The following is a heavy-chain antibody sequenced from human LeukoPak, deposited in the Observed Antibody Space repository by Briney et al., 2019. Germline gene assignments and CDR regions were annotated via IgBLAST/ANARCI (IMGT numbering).Heavy chain of an antibody. V-gene: IGHV1-46*01. CDR2: INPSGGST. CDR1: GYTFTCYY. CDR3: AKEVVAVAGTARWFDP. D-gene: IGHD6-19*01. Sequence: ASVKVSCKASGYTFTCYYMHWVRQAPGQGLEWMGIINPSGGSTSYAQKFQGRVTMTRDTSTSTVYMELSSLRSEDTAAYYCAKEVVAVAGTARWFDPWGQGTLVTVSS. J-gene: IGHJ5*02.